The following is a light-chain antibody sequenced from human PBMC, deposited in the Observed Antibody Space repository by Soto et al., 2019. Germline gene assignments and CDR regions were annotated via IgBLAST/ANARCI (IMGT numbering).Light chain of an antibody. Sequence: DIQMTQSPSTLSASVGDRDIVPCRASQSISNWLAWYQQKPGKAPKLLIYDASTLEGGVPSRFRGSGSGTEFTLTINNLQTDDFATYYCQHYNSFSLTFGPGTKVDIK. CDR1: QSISNW. CDR3: QHYNSFSLT. V-gene: IGKV1-5*01. CDR2: DAS. J-gene: IGKJ1*01.